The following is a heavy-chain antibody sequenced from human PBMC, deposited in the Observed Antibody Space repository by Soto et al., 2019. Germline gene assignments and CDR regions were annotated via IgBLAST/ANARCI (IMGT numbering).Heavy chain of an antibody. V-gene: IGHV3-23*01. Sequence: EVQLLESGGGLVQPGGSLRLSCAASGFTFSSYAMSWVRQAPGKGLEWVSAISGSGGSTYYADSVKGRFTISRDNSKNTLYLQLNSLRAEDTAVYYCAKGPSITIFGTIWGQGTLVTVSS. J-gene: IGHJ4*02. CDR1: GFTFSSYA. D-gene: IGHD3-3*01. CDR2: ISGSGGST. CDR3: AKGPSITIFGTI.